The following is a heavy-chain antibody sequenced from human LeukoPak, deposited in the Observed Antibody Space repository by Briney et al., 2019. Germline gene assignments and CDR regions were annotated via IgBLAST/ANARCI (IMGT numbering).Heavy chain of an antibody. V-gene: IGHV1-2*02. Sequence: ASVKVSCKASGYTFTGYYMHWVRQAPGQGLEWMGWINPNSGGTNYAQKFQGRVTMTRDTSISTAYMELSRLRSDDTAVYYCARVSSGWYYYYGMDVWGQGTLVTVSS. D-gene: IGHD6-19*01. J-gene: IGHJ6*02. CDR2: INPNSGGT. CDR3: ARVSSGWYYYYGMDV. CDR1: GYTFTGYY.